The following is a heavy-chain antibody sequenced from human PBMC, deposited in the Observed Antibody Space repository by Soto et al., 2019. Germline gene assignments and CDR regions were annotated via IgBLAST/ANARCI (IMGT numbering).Heavy chain of an antibody. D-gene: IGHD6-19*01. Sequence: EVQLLESGGGLVQPGGSLRLSCAASGFTFSSYAMSWVRQAPGKGLEWVSAISGSGGSTYYADSVKGRFTISRDNSXXTLYLQMYSLRAEDTAVYYCAKEGEHSSGWANFDYWGQGTLVTVSS. J-gene: IGHJ4*02. CDR1: GFTFSSYA. CDR2: ISGSGGST. CDR3: AKEGEHSSGWANFDY. V-gene: IGHV3-23*01.